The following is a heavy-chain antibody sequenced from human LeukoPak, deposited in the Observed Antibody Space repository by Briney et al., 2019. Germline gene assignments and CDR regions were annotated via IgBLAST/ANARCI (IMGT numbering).Heavy chain of an antibody. Sequence: GGSLRLSCAASGLTFSSYSMNWVRQAPGKGLEWVSSIISSSSYIYYADSVKGRFTISRENAKTSLYLQMNSLRAEDTAVYYCARDCSGGSCYSRGYYYGMDVWGQGTTVTVSS. D-gene: IGHD2-15*01. V-gene: IGHV3-21*01. CDR1: GLTFSSYS. CDR2: IISSSSYI. J-gene: IGHJ6*02. CDR3: ARDCSGGSCYSRGYYYGMDV.